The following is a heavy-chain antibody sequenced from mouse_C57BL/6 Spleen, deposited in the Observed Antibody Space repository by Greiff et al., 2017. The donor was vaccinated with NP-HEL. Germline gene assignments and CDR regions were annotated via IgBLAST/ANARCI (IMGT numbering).Heavy chain of an antibody. V-gene: IGHV1-55*01. J-gene: IGHJ4*01. CDR2: IYPGSGST. Sequence: QVQLQQPGAELVKPGASVKMSCKASGYTFTSYWITWVKQRPGQGLEWIGDIYPGSGSTNYNEKFKSKATLTVDTSSSTAYMQLSSLTSEDSAVYYCARGTEWLLRAMDYWGQGTSVTVSS. D-gene: IGHD2-3*01. CDR3: ARGTEWLLRAMDY. CDR1: GYTFTSYW.